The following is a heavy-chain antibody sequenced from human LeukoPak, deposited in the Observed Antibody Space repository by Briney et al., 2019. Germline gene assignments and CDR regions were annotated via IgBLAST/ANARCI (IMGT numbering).Heavy chain of an antibody. CDR2: ISGSGGST. Sequence: GGSLRLSCAASGFTFSSYAMSWVRQAPGKGLEWVSAISGSGGSTYYADSVKGGLTISRDNSKNTLYLQMNSLRAEDTAVYYCAKTDSSSWYVSNWFDPWGQGTLVTVSS. CDR1: GFTFSSYA. CDR3: AKTDSSSWYVSNWFDP. V-gene: IGHV3-23*01. D-gene: IGHD6-13*01. J-gene: IGHJ5*02.